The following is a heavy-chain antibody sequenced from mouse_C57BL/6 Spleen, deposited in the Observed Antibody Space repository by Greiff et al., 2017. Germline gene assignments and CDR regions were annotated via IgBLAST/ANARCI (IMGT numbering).Heavy chain of an antibody. D-gene: IGHD2-3*01. Sequence: LQSGAELVRTGASVTLSCKASGYTFTDYEMHWVKKPPVHGLEWIGAIDPETGGTAYNQKFKGKAILTADKSSSTAYMGLRSLTSEDSAVYYCTGWLLPGYYFDYWGQGTTLTVSS. CDR1: GYTFTDYE. V-gene: IGHV1-15*01. J-gene: IGHJ2*01. CDR3: TGWLLPGYYFDY. CDR2: IDPETGGT.